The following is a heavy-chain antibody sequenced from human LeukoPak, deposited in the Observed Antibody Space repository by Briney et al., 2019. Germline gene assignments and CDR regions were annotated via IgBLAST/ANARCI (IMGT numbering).Heavy chain of an antibody. Sequence: GGSLRLSCAASGFTFSSYGMHWVRQAPGKGLEWVAFIRYDGSNKYYADSVKGRFTISRDNSKNTLYLQMNSLRAEDTAVYYCAKGSSSSQYYYYYYYMDVWGKGTTVTVSS. CDR1: GFTFSSYG. J-gene: IGHJ6*03. D-gene: IGHD6-6*01. V-gene: IGHV3-30*02. CDR3: AKGSSSSQYYYYYYYMDV. CDR2: IRYDGSNK.